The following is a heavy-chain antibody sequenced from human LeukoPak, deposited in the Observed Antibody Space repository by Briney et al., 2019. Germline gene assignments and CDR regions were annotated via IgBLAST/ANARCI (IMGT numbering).Heavy chain of an antibody. CDR1: GFTGSSNY. D-gene: IGHD3-3*01. Sequence: PGGSLRLSCAASGFTGSSNYMSWVRQAPWKGLAWVSVIYSGGSTYYADSVKGRFTISRDNSKNTLYLQMNSLRAEDTAVYYCARGLDDFWSGYYLDYWGQGTLVTVSS. V-gene: IGHV3-53*01. J-gene: IGHJ4*02. CDR3: ARGLDDFWSGYYLDY. CDR2: IYSGGST.